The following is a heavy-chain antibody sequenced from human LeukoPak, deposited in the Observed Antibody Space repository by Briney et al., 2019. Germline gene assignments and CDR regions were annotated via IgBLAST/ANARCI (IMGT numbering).Heavy chain of an antibody. J-gene: IGHJ4*02. D-gene: IGHD4-23*01. Sequence: SGPTLVKPTQTLTLTCTFSGFSLSTSGVGVGWIRQPPGNDLEWLPLIYWDDDKRYSPSLKSRLTITKDTSKNQVVLTMTNMDPVDTATYYCAHSCGGGNSAYFDYWGQGTLVTVSS. V-gene: IGHV2-5*02. CDR3: AHSCGGGNSAYFDY. CDR2: IYWDDDK. CDR1: GFSLSTSGVG.